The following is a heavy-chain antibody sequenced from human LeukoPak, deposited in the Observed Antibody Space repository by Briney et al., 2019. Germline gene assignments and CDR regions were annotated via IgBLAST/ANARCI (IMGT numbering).Heavy chain of an antibody. CDR3: ARALSGSYGYDY. D-gene: IGHD1-26*01. V-gene: IGHV4-59*01. CDR1: GGSISSYY. J-gene: IGHJ4*02. Sequence: PSETLSLTCTVSGGSISSYYWSWIRQPPGKGPEWIGYIYYSGSTNYNPSLKSRVTISVDTSKNQFSLKLSSVTAADTAVYYCARALSGSYGYDYWGQGTLVTVSS. CDR2: IYYSGST.